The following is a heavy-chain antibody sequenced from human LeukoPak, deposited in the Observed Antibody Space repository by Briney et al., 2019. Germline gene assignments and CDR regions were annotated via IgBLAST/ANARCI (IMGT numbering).Heavy chain of an antibody. D-gene: IGHD6-19*01. V-gene: IGHV3-33*01. CDR2: MWLDESNK. CDR3: AIGRDHNSGGYNIVDY. Sequence: GGSLRLSCAASGFTISKYGVHWVRQPPGKGLEWVAVMWLDESNKYYADSVKGRFTISRDNSKNTLTLQMNSLRAEDTAVYYCAIGRDHNSGGYNIVDYWGQGGLVTVSS. J-gene: IGHJ4*02. CDR1: GFTISKYG.